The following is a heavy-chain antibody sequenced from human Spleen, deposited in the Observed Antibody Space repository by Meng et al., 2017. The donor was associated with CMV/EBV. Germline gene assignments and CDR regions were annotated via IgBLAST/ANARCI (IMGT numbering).Heavy chain of an antibody. CDR3: ASLRFCDSTRCYATVDV. V-gene: IGHV4-34*01. CDR2: ISHSGST. J-gene: IGHJ6*02. CDR1: GGSFSAYY. D-gene: IGHD2-2*01. Sequence: GSLRLSCAVSGGSFSAYYWCWIRHPPGKGLEWIGEISHSGSTYYNPSLKSRVTISADRSQSQFSLSLSSVTAADTAVYYCASLRFCDSTRCYATVDVWGQGTTVTVSS.